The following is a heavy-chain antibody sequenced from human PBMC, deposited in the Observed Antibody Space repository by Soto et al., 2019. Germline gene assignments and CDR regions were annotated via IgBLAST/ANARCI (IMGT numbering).Heavy chain of an antibody. Sequence: QVQLVESGGGVVQPERSLRLSCAASGFTFSSYAMQWVRQAPGKGLEWVAVISYDGSNKYYADSVKGRFTISRDNSKNTLYLQMNSLRAEDTAVYYCARPDYGSGSYPDYWGQGTLVTVSS. J-gene: IGHJ4*02. CDR3: ARPDYGSGSYPDY. CDR1: GFTFSSYA. CDR2: ISYDGSNK. D-gene: IGHD3-10*01. V-gene: IGHV3-30-3*01.